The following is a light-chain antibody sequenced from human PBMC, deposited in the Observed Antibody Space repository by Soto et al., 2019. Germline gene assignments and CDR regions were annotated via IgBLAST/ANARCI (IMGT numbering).Light chain of an antibody. CDR3: QQYNSYSSWT. J-gene: IGKJ1*01. CDR1: QSLNSL. V-gene: IGKV1-5*01. CDR2: DAS. Sequence: DLQMTQSPSTLSSSLGDSVTITCRGSQSLNSLLAWYQQKPGRAPKLLIYDASTLESGVPSRFSGSGSGTEFTLTISSLQTDDFATYYCQQYNSYSSWTCGQGTKVDIK.